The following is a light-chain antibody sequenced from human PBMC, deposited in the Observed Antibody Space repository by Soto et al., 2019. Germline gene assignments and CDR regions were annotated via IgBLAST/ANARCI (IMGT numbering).Light chain of an antibody. V-gene: IGKV1-9*01. CDR1: QGISTV. CDR3: QQVNNYPLT. Sequence: LAQSPGFMSASVGDRVSITCRASQGISTVLAWYQQHPGTAPKRLIYAASNLQSGVPSRFSGSGSGTEFTLTISSLQPDDFATYYCQQVNNYPLTLGGGTRVDSK. J-gene: IGKJ4*01. CDR2: AAS.